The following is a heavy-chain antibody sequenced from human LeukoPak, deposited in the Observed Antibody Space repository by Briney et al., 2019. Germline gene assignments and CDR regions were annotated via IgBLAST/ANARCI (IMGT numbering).Heavy chain of an antibody. CDR3: ASPGYSYGYRFDY. V-gene: IGHV3-23*01. CDR2: ISGSGGST. Sequence: GGSLRLSCAASGFTFSSYAMSWVRQALGKGLGWVSAISGSGGSTYYADSVKGRFTISRDNSKNTLYLQMNSLRAEDTAVYYCASPGYSYGYRFDYWGQGTLVTVSS. CDR1: GFTFSSYA. J-gene: IGHJ4*02. D-gene: IGHD5-18*01.